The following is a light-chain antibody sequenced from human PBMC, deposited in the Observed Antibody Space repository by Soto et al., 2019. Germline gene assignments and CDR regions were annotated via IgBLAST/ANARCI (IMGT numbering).Light chain of an antibody. J-gene: IGKJ1*01. CDR1: QSISSW. V-gene: IGKV1-5*01. CDR3: QQYNSYSRT. CDR2: EAS. Sequence: DIQRTQSPSTLSASVGYRVTITCLASQSISSWLAWYQQKPGKAPKLLIYEASSLESGVPSRCSGRGSWTEFTLTISSLQPDDFATYYCQQYNSYSRTFGQGTKVDIK.